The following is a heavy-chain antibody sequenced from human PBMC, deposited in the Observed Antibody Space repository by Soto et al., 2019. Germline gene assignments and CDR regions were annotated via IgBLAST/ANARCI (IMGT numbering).Heavy chain of an antibody. J-gene: IGHJ6*02. CDR2: IYYSGSP. D-gene: IGHD2-21*01. Sequence: SETLSLTCTVSGGSIRSGYWWSWVRQPPGKGLEWIGEIYYSGSPNYNPSLKSRVTISVDKSKNQFSLKLSSVTAADTAVYYCARDLWGMDIWGQGTTVTVSS. CDR3: ARDLWGMDI. V-gene: IGHV4-4*02. CDR1: GGSIRSGYW.